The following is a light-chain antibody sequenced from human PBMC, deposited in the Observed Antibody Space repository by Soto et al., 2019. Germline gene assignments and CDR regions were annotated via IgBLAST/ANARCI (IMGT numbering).Light chain of an antibody. V-gene: IGLV1-40*01. CDR2: GNS. CDR1: TSNIGAGYD. Sequence: QAVVTQPPSVSGAPGQRVTISCTGSTSNIGAGYDVPWYQQLPGTAPKLLIYGNSNRPSGVPNRFSGSKSGTSASLAITGLQAEDEADYYCQSYDSSLSGRYVFGTGTKLTVL. J-gene: IGLJ1*01. CDR3: QSYDSSLSGRYV.